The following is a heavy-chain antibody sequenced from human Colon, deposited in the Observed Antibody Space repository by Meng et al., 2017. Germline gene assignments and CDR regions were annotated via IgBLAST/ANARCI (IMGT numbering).Heavy chain of an antibody. V-gene: IGHV1-2*06. D-gene: IGHD2-21*01. J-gene: IGHJ4*02. Sequence: QVQLVQSGAEVKKPGASMKVSCKASGYRFPGYYLHWVRQAPGRGLEWMGRINPDSGATNYAQKFQGRVTMTRDTAINTSYMELSGLRSDDTAIYYCARVWSSSVIDFWGQGTLVTVSS. CDR3: ARVWSSSVIDF. CDR2: INPDSGAT. CDR1: GYRFPGYY.